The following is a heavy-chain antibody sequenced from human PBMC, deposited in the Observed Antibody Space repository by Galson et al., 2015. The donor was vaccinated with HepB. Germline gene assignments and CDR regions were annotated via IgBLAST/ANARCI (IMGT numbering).Heavy chain of an antibody. CDR2: ITSNGGGT. CDR1: GFTFSNYA. CDR3: AKDQGSSSWYPIDY. J-gene: IGHJ4*01. D-gene: IGHD6-13*01. V-gene: IGHV3-23*01. Sequence: SLRLSCAASGFTFSNYAMSWVRQAPGKGLDWVSGITSNGGGTYYADSVKGRFTISRDNSKNTLYLQMNSLRAEDTAVYYCAKDQGSSSWYPIDYWGQGTLVTVSS.